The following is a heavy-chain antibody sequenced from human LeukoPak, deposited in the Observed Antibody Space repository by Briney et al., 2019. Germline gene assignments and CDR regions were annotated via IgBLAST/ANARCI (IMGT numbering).Heavy chain of an antibody. CDR3: AKDQGAYVEAVAGPSFNY. D-gene: IGHD6-19*01. V-gene: IGHV3-30*02. Sequence: LAGGSLRLSCAASGFTFSSYGMHWVRQSPGKGLEWVAFTQFDGSNKYYADSVKGRFTISRDNSKNTLYLQMNSLRAEDTAVYYCAKDQGAYVEAVAGPSFNYWGQGTLVTVSS. CDR1: GFTFSSYG. J-gene: IGHJ4*02. CDR2: TQFDGSNK.